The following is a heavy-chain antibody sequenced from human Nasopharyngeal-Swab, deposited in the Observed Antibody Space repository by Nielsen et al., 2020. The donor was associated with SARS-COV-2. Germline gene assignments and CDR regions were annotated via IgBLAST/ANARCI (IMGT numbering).Heavy chain of an antibody. V-gene: IGHV4-59*08. J-gene: IGHJ6*02. Sequence: SETLSLTCTVSGGSINSSYWSWIRQPPGKGLEWIGYISYSGSTNYNPSLTSRVTISVDTSKNQFSLKLSSVTAADTAVYYCARQGKGSYYGMDVWGQGTTVTVSS. CDR2: ISYSGST. CDR3: ARQGKGSYYGMDV. CDR1: GGSINSSY.